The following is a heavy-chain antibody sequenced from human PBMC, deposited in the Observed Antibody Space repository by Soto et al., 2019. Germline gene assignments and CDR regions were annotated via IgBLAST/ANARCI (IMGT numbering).Heavy chain of an antibody. V-gene: IGHV3-23*01. Sequence: EVQLLESGGGLVQPGGSLRLSCAASGFTFSMFAMTWVRQAPGKGLEWVSAISGSGVGTYYADSVKGRFTISRDNSKNTLYLHMNSLRAEDTAVYFCAKGASRIPYGMDVWGQGTTVTVPS. D-gene: IGHD2-15*01. CDR2: ISGSGVGT. CDR3: AKGASRIPYGMDV. CDR1: GFTFSMFA. J-gene: IGHJ6*02.